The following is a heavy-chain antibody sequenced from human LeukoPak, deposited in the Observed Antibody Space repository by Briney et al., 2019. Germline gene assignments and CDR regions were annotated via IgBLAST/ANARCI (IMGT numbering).Heavy chain of an antibody. Sequence: GASVKVSCKASGYTFASYGISWVRQAPGQGLEWMGRINAYHGNTNYAQKFQGRVTMTTDTSTGTAYMELRSLRSDDTAVYYCARDLQASNYDFWSGYFPLAYWGQGTVVTGSP. CDR3: ARDLQASNYDFWSGYFPLAY. CDR1: GYTFASYG. D-gene: IGHD3-3*01. J-gene: IGHJ4*02. CDR2: INAYHGNT. V-gene: IGHV1-18*01.